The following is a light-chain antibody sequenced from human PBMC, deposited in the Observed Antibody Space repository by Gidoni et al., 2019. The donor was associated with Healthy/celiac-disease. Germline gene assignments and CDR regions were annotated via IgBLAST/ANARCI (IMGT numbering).Light chain of an antibody. V-gene: IGLV1-40*01. Sequence: QSVLTQPPSVSGAPGQRVTISCTGRSSNIGAGYDVHWYQQLPGTAPKLLMYGNNNRPSGVPDRFSGSKSGTSASLAITGLQAEDEADYYCQSYDSSLSGSRVFGGGTKLTVL. CDR1: SSNIGAGYD. J-gene: IGLJ3*02. CDR3: QSYDSSLSGSRV. CDR2: GNN.